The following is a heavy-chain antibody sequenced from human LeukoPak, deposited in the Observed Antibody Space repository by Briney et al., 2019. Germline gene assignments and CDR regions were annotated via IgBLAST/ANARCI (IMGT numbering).Heavy chain of an antibody. J-gene: IGHJ5*02. CDR1: GGSINSSNYY. CDR3: MRHGTPWGFGVVFDP. CDR2: IYYSGST. Sequence: SETLSLTCTVSGGSINSSNYYWGWIRQPPGKGLEWIGTIYYSGSTYYNPSLKSRVTISVDTSKNQFSLKLISVTAADTAVYYCMRHGTPWGFGVVFDPCGQGSLVTVSS. D-gene: IGHD3-3*01. V-gene: IGHV4-39*01.